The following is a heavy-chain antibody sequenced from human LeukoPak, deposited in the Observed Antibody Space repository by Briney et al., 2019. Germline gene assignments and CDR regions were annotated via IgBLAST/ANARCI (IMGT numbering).Heavy chain of an antibody. CDR2: IFYSGST. CDR3: AKSNGYGLVDI. D-gene: IGHD3-10*01. J-gene: IGHJ3*02. Sequence: PSETLSLTCTVSGGSISSYDWSWIRQPPGKGLEWIGNIFYSGSTYYSPSLKSRVTISLDTSRNQFSLKLNSVTAADTAVYYCAKSNGYGLVDIWGQGTMVTVSS. CDR1: GGSISSYD. V-gene: IGHV4-59*12.